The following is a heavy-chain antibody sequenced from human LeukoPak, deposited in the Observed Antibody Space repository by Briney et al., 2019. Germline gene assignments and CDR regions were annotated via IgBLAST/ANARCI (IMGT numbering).Heavy chain of an antibody. V-gene: IGHV3-72*01. D-gene: IGHD5-12*01. J-gene: IGHJ4*02. CDR2: TRNKANTYTT. CDR3: AKGLRGYRNFDY. CDR1: GFTFSDHY. Sequence: GGSLRLSCAASGFTFSDHYMDWVRQAPGKGLEWVGRTRNKANTYTTEYAASVKGRFTISRDDSKNSLYLQMNSLRAEDTAVYYCAKGLRGYRNFDYWGQGTLVTVSS.